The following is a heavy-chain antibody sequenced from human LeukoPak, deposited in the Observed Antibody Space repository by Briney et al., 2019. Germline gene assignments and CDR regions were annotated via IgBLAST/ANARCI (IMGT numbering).Heavy chain of an antibody. J-gene: IGHJ4*02. V-gene: IGHV3-74*01. D-gene: IGHD3-10*01. CDR2: INSDGSST. CDR3: ARLYYYGSGSYFPDY. CDR1: GFTRSSYW. Sequence: GGSLRLSCAASGFTRSSYWMHWVRQAPGKGLVWVSRINSDGSSTSYADSVKGRFTISRDNAKNTLYLQMNSLRAEDTAVYYCARLYYYGSGSYFPDYWGQGTLVTVSS.